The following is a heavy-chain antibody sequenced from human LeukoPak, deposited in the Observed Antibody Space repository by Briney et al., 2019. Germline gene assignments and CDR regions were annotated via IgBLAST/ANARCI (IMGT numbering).Heavy chain of an antibody. CDR3: ARTGYSSGWYGYYFDY. J-gene: IGHJ4*02. Sequence: GGSLRLSCAASGFTFSSYGMSWVRQAPGKGLEWVSAISGSGGSTYYADSVKGRFTISRDNSKNTLYLQMNSLRAEDTAVYYCARTGYSSGWYGYYFDYWGQGTLVTVSS. CDR1: GFTFSSYG. D-gene: IGHD6-19*01. CDR2: ISGSGGST. V-gene: IGHV3-23*01.